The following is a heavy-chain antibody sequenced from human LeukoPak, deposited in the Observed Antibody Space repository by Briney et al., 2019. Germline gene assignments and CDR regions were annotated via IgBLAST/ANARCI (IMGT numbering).Heavy chain of an antibody. D-gene: IGHD3-10*01. CDR2: IYPGDSDT. Sequence: GASLQISCKGSGYIFTSYWIGWVRHVPGKGLEYMGIIYPGDSDTRYSPSFQGQVTISADKSISTAYLQWSSLKASDTAMYYCATLVGYGSFFDYWGQGTLVTVSS. CDR1: GYIFTSYW. V-gene: IGHV5-51*01. CDR3: ATLVGYGSFFDY. J-gene: IGHJ4*02.